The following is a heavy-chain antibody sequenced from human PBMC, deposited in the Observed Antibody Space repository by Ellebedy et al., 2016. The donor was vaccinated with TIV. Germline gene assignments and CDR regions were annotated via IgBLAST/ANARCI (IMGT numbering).Heavy chain of an antibody. CDR3: ARSTDGYNFYYYYNGMDV. V-gene: IGHV1-18*01. J-gene: IGHJ6*02. CDR2: ISAYNGNT. D-gene: IGHD5-24*01. Sequence: AASVKVSCKASGYTFTSYGISWVRQAPGQGLEWMGWISAYNGNTNYEQKLQGRVTMTTDTSTSKAYMELRSLRSDDTAVYYCARSTDGYNFYYYYNGMDVWGQGTTVTVSS. CDR1: GYTFTSYG.